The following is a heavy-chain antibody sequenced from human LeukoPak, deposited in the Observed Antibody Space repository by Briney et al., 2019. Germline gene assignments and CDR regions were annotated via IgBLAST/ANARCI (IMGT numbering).Heavy chain of an antibody. Sequence: SETLSLTCTVSGGSISSSSYYWGWIRQPPGKGLEWIGSIYYSGSTYYNPSLKSRVTISVDTSKNQFSLKLSSVTAADTAVYYCARQYGSGSHFDYWGQGTLVTVSS. CDR1: GGSISSSSYY. CDR3: ARQYGSGSHFDY. CDR2: IYYSGST. V-gene: IGHV4-39*01. J-gene: IGHJ4*02. D-gene: IGHD3-10*01.